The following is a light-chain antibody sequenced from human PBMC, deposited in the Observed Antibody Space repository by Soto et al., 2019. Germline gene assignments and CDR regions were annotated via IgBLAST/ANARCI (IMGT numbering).Light chain of an antibody. CDR1: QSVSSY. CDR3: QQYGSSPT. CDR2: GAS. V-gene: IGKV3-20*01. J-gene: IGKJ5*01. Sequence: EIVLTQSPATLSLSPGERATLSCRASQSVSSYLAWYQQKPGQAPRLLIYGASSRATGIPDRFSVSGSGTDFTLTISRLEPEDFAVYYCQQYGSSPTFGQGTRLEIK.